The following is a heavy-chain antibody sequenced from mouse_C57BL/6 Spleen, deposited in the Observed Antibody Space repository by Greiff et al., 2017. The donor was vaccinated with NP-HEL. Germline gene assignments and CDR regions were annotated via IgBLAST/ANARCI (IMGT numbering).Heavy chain of an antibody. Sequence: EVKLMESGGGLVKPGGSLKLSCAASGFTFSDYGMHWVRQAPEKRLEWVAYISSGSSTIYYADTVKGRFTISRDNAKNTLFLQMTSLRSEDTAMYYCARQLLYYYAMDYWGQGTSVTVSS. V-gene: IGHV5-17*01. CDR1: GFTFSDYG. CDR3: ARQLLYYYAMDY. CDR2: ISSGSSTI. J-gene: IGHJ4*01. D-gene: IGHD2-1*01.